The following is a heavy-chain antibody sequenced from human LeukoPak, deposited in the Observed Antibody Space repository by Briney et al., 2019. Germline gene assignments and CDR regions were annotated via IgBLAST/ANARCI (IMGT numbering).Heavy chain of an antibody. V-gene: IGHV1-18*01. D-gene: IGHD6-13*01. CDR2: ISAYNGNT. J-gene: IGHJ4*02. CDR3: ARTIYQQQLVSPVDY. Sequence: ASVKVSCKASGYTFTSYGISWVRQAPGQGLEWMGWISAYNGNTNYAQKLQGRVTMTTDTSTSTAYMELRSLRSDDTAVYYCARTIYQQQLVSPVDYWGQGTLVTVSS. CDR1: GYTFTSYG.